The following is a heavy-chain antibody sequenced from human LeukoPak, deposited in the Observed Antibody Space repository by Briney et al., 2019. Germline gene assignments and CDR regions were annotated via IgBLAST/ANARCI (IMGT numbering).Heavy chain of an antibody. Sequence: GRSLRLSCAASGFSFDDYAMHWVRQAPGKGLEWVSAISWNSGTIAYADSVKGRFTISRDNAKNSLYLQMNSLRAEDMALYYCAKDSSSWPNKHFDYWGQGTLVTVSS. CDR1: GFSFDDYA. J-gene: IGHJ4*02. D-gene: IGHD6-13*01. CDR2: ISWNSGTI. CDR3: AKDSSSWPNKHFDY. V-gene: IGHV3-9*03.